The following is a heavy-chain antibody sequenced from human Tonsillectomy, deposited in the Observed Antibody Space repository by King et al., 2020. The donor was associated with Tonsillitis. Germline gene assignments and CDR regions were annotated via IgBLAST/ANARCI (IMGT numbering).Heavy chain of an antibody. V-gene: IGHV3-9*01. CDR2: ISWNSGSI. D-gene: IGHD6-6*01. CDR1: GFTFDDYA. J-gene: IGHJ6*02. Sequence: VQLVESGGGLVQPGRSLRLSCAASGFTFDDYAMHWVRQAPGKGLEWVSGISWNSGSIGYADSVKGRFTISRDNAKNSLYLQMNSLRAEDTALYYCAKDRRSRVYYYYGMDVWGQGTTVTVSS. CDR3: AKDRRSRVYYYYGMDV.